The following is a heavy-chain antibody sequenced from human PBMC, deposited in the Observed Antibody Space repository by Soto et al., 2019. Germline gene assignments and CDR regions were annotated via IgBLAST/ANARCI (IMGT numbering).Heavy chain of an antibody. CDR2: ISSSSSYI. CDR1: GFTFSSYS. D-gene: IGHD3-22*01. J-gene: IGHJ4*02. CDR3: ARDLYYYDSPGG. V-gene: IGHV3-21*01. Sequence: PGGSLRLSCAASGFTFSSYSMNWVRQAPGKGLEWVSSISSSSSYIYYADSVKGRFTISRGNAKNSLYLQMNSLRAEDTAVYYCARDLYYYDSPGGWGQGTLVTVSS.